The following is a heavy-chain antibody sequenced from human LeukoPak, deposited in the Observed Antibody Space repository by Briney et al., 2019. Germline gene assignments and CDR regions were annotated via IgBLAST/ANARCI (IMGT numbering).Heavy chain of an antibody. CDR2: IYHSGST. Sequence: PSETLSLTCAVSGYSISSGYYWGWIRQPPGKGLEWIGSIYHSGSTYYNPSLKSRVTISVDTSKNQFSLKLSSVTAADTAVYYCAREPGQLDYWGQGTLVTVSS. CDR3: AREPGQLDY. CDR1: GYSISSGYY. V-gene: IGHV4-38-2*02. J-gene: IGHJ4*02. D-gene: IGHD1-1*01.